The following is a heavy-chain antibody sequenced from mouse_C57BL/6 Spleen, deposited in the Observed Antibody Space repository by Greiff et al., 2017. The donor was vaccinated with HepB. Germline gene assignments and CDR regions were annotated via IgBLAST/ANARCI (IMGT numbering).Heavy chain of an antibody. J-gene: IGHJ4*01. D-gene: IGHD3-2*02. Sequence: VQLQQSGPGLVQPSQSLSITCTVSGFSLTSYGVHWVRQSPGKGLEWLGVIWSGGSTDYNAAFISRLSISKDNSKSQVFFKMKSLQADDTAIYYCARAGAQAPYYYAMDYWGQGTSVTVSS. CDR3: ARAGAQAPYYYAMDY. CDR2: IWSGGST. V-gene: IGHV2-2*01. CDR1: GFSLTSYG.